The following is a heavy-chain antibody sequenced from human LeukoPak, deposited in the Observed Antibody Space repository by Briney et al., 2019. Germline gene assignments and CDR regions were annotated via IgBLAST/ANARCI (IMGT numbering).Heavy chain of an antibody. D-gene: IGHD3-22*01. CDR3: ARGDSSGCPDY. V-gene: IGHV3-21*05. CDR1: GFTFSSYT. CDR2: ISTSGNFK. Sequence: GGSLRLSCAASGFTFSSYTINWVRQAPGKGLEWVSYISTSGNFKNYADSVKGRFTISRDNAKNSLYLQMSSLRADDTAVYYCARGDSSGCPDYWGQGTLVTVSS. J-gene: IGHJ4*02.